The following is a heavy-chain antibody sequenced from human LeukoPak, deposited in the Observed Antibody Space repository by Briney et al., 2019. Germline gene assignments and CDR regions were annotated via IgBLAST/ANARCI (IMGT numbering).Heavy chain of an antibody. J-gene: IGHJ6*02. Sequence: GVSLRLSCAASGFTVSAYAMAWVRQAPGKGLEWVSTIYDDNTYYADSVKGRFTISRDNSKNTLYLQMNSLRAEDTAVYYCARGDDYVWGNLYGMDVWGQGTTVTVSS. D-gene: IGHD3-16*01. V-gene: IGHV3-53*01. CDR1: GFTVSAYA. CDR2: IYDDNT. CDR3: ARGDDYVWGNLYGMDV.